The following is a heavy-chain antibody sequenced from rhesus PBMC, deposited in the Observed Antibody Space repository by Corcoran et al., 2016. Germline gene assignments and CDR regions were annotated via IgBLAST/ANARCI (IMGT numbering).Heavy chain of an antibody. CDR2: IYRSSGST. Sequence: QVQLQESGPGLVKPSETLSLTCAVSGYSISSNYWSWIRQPPGRGLEWIGYIYRSSGSTYYNPSLKSRVTISADTSKNQISLKLSSVTAADTAVYYCARTGGRVALDVWGPEVLVSVSS. V-gene: IGHV4-147*01. CDR1: GYSISSNY. J-gene: IGHJ5-1*01. CDR3: ARTGGRVALDV. D-gene: IGHD6-37*01.